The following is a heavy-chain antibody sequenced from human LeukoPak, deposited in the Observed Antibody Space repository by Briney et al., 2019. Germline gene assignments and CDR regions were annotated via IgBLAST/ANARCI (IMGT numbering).Heavy chain of an antibody. V-gene: IGHV3-11*01. J-gene: IGHJ4*02. CDR3: AREIAADRGFDS. Sequence: GGSLRLSCAASGFTFSDHYMSWIRQAPGKGLECVSYISSGGSTTYYTDSVKGRFTISRDNGKNALYLQMNSLRAEDTAVYYCAREIAADRGFDSWGQGTLVTVSS. D-gene: IGHD6-6*01. CDR2: ISSGGSTT. CDR1: GFTFSDHY.